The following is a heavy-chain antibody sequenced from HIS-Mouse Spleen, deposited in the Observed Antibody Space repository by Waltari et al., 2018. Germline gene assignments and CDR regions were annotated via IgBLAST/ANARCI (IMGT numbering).Heavy chain of an antibody. V-gene: IGHV4-39*07. CDR3: AREIPYSSSWYDWYFDL. CDR2: IYYSGST. CDR1: GGSISSSRYY. J-gene: IGHJ2*01. D-gene: IGHD6-13*01. Sequence: QLQLQESGPGLVKPSETLSLTCTVSGGSISSSRYYWGWLLKPPGKGLEWIGSIYYSGSTYYNPSLKSRVTISVDTSKNQFSLKLSSVTAADTAVYYCAREIPYSSSWYDWYFDLWGRGTLVTVSS.